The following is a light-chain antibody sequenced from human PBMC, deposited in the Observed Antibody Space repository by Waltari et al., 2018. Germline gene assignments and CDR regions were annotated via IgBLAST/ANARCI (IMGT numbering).Light chain of an antibody. CDR3: QQYNTWPRS. CDR2: AAS. CDR1: QIVSTN. V-gene: IGKV3-15*01. J-gene: IGKJ2*03. Sequence: EIVMTQSPATLSVSPGESAALSCRASQIVSTNLAWYQQKPGQAPRHLIYAASTRASGIPARFRGSGSGTVFTLTISSLQSEDFAVYYCQQYNTWPRSFGQGTRLDLK.